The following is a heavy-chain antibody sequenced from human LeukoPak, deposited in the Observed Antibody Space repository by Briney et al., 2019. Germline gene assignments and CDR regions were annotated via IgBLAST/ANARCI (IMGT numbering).Heavy chain of an antibody. Sequence: GGALRLSCAASGFTFSSYWMSWVRQAPGRGLEWVANIKQDGSEKYYVDSVKGRFTISRDNAKNSLYLQMNSLRAEDTAVYYCARDKGVSSSWYRGDYYYYCYMDVWGKGTTVTVSS. CDR3: ARDKGVSSSWYRGDYYYYCYMDV. D-gene: IGHD6-13*01. CDR2: IKQDGSEK. V-gene: IGHV3-7*01. CDR1: GFTFSSYW. J-gene: IGHJ6*03.